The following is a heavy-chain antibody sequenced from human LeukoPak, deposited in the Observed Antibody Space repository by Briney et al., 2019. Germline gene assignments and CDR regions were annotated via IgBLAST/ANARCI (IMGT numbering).Heavy chain of an antibody. CDR3: ARETPFYSSSDYYYYYCMDV. Sequence: GGSLRLSCVASGFTFSSYSMNWVRQAPGKGLEWVSSISSSSSYIYYADSVKGRFTISRDNAKNSLYLQMNSLRAEDTAVYYCARETPFYSSSDYYYYYCMDVWGKGTTVTVSS. CDR1: GFTFSSYS. CDR2: ISSSSSYI. V-gene: IGHV3-21*01. J-gene: IGHJ6*03. D-gene: IGHD6-6*01.